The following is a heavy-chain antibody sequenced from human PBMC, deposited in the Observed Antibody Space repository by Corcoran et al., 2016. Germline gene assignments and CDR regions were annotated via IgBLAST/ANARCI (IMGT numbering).Heavy chain of an antibody. CDR2: ISWDGGST. Sequence: EVQLVESGGVVVQPGGSLRLSCAASGFTFDDYTMHWVRQAPGKGLEWVSLISWDGGSTYYADSVKGQCSISRDNSKNSLYVQMNSLRTEDTALYYCAKNTGATIWGQGTIVTVSS. CDR3: AKNTGATI. J-gene: IGHJ3*02. CDR1: GFTFDDYT. V-gene: IGHV3-43*01.